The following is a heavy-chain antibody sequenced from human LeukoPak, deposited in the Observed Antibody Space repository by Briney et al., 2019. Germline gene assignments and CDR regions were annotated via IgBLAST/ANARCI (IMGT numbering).Heavy chain of an antibody. Sequence: SETLSLTCSVSGDSISSYYWSWIRQPPGKGLEWIGYIYYSGTTKYNPSLESRVTISVDTSKSQFSLKVNSVTCADTAIYYCATSYYDYDRWDYWGQGALVTVSS. CDR3: ATSYYDYDRWDY. V-gene: IGHV4-59*01. CDR1: GDSISSYY. CDR2: IYYSGTT. D-gene: IGHD3-16*01. J-gene: IGHJ4*02.